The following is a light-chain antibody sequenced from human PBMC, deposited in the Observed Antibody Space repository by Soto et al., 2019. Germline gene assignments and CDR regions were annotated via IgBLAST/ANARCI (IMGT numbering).Light chain of an antibody. CDR2: DFN. J-gene: IGLJ3*02. Sequence: QSVLTQPRSVSGSPGQSVTISCTGTSSDVGGYNYVSWYQQHPDKVPKLIIYDFNKRPSGVPDRFSGSKSGNTASLTISGLQAEDEADYYCSSYAGRYTVVFGGGTKLTVL. V-gene: IGLV2-11*01. CDR1: SSDVGGYNY. CDR3: SSYAGRYTVV.